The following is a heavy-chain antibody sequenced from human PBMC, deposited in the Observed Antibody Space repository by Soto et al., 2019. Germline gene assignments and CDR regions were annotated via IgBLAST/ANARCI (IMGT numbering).Heavy chain of an antibody. CDR2: INALSGDT. CDR3: ARSLLKVILPLGY. V-gene: IGHV1-2*02. CDR1: GYTFSGYY. Sequence: ASVKVSCKASGYTFSGYYMHWVRQAPGQGLEWMGWINALSGDTSFPQKFQGRLAMTRDTSIDTAFMEVSRLTSDDTAIYYCARSLLKVILPLGYWGQGTLVTVSS. J-gene: IGHJ4*02. D-gene: IGHD3-3*02.